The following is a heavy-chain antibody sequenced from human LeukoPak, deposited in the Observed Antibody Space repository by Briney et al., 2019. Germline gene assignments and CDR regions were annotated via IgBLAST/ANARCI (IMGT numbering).Heavy chain of an antibody. CDR2: IKQDGSEK. Sequence: PGGSLRLSCAASGFTFSSYWMSWVRQAPGKGLEWVANIKQDGSEKYYVDSVKGRFTISRDNAKNSLYLQMNSLRAEDTAVYYCARTPSIAARPRNLNWFDPWGQGTLVTVSS. V-gene: IGHV3-7*01. D-gene: IGHD6-6*01. CDR3: ARTPSIAARPRNLNWFDP. CDR1: GFTFSSYW. J-gene: IGHJ5*02.